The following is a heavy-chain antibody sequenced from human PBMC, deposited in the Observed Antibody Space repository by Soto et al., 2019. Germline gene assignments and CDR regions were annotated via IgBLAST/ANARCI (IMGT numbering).Heavy chain of an antibody. V-gene: IGHV3-23*01. CDR2: ISGSGGST. J-gene: IGHJ6*02. CDR3: AKSGYDVYYYDSSGWFGMDV. CDR1: GFTFSSYA. Sequence: GGSLRLSCAASGFTFSSYAMSWVRQAPGKGLEWVSAISGSGGSTYYADSVKGRFTISRDNSKNTLYLQMNSLRAEDTAVYYCAKSGYDVYYYDSSGWFGMDVWGQGTTVTVSS. D-gene: IGHD3-22*01.